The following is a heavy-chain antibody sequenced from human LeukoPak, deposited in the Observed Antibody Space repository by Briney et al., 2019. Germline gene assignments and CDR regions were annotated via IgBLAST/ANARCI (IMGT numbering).Heavy chain of an antibody. CDR1: GFTFSSYS. CDR3: ARDEVAAADTFDY. D-gene: IGHD6-13*01. J-gene: IGHJ4*02. V-gene: IGHV3-48*01. CDR2: ISSSSSPI. Sequence: GGSLRLSCAASGFTFSSYSMNWVRQAPGKGLEWVSFISSSSSPIYYADSVKGRFTISRDNYKNTLYLQMNSLRAEDTAVYYCARDEVAAADTFDYWGQGTLVTVSS.